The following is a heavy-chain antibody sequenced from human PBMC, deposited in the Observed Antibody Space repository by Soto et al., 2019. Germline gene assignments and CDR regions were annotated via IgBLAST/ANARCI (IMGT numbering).Heavy chain of an antibody. V-gene: IGHV3-33*01. Sequence: QVQLVESGGGVVQPGRSLRLSCAASGFTFSSYGMHWVRQAPGKGLEWVAVIWYDGSNKYYADSVKGRFTISRDNSKNPLYLQRNSLRAEDPAVYYCPRAHPPPILSPRWSDFDYWGQGTLVTVSS. D-gene: IGHD2-21*01. J-gene: IGHJ4*02. CDR1: GFTFSSYG. CDR3: PRAHPPPILSPRWSDFDY. CDR2: IWYDGSNK.